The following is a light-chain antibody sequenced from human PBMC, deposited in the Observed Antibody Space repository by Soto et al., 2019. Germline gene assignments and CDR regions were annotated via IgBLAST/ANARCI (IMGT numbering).Light chain of an antibody. CDR1: QSISSY. CDR3: QQSYSTPRT. CDR2: AAS. J-gene: IGKJ1*01. Sequence: DIQMTQSPSSLSASVGDRVTITCRASQSISSYLNWYQQKPGKAPKLLIYAASSLNSGVPSRLSGSGSGTDFTLTISSLQPEDFATYYCQQSYSTPRTFGQGTKVEIK. V-gene: IGKV1-39*01.